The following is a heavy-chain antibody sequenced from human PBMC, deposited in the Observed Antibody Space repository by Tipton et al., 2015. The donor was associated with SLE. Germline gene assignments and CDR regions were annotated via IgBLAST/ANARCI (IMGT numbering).Heavy chain of an antibody. CDR3: ASANVEKDY. Sequence: SLRLSCAASGFTFSSYAMNWVRQAPGKGLEWVSYISSSGSTIYYADSVKGRFTISRDNAKNSLYLQMNSLRAEDTAVYYCASANVEKDYWGQGTLVTVSS. CDR2: ISSSGSTI. V-gene: IGHV3-48*03. J-gene: IGHJ4*02. D-gene: IGHD5-24*01. CDR1: GFTFSSYA.